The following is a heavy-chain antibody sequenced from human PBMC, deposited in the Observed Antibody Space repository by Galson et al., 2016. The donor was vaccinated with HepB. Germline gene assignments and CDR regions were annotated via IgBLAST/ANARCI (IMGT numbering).Heavy chain of an antibody. V-gene: IGHV4-39*07. J-gene: IGHJ4*02. D-gene: IGHD3-10*01. CDR2: IYYSGST. CDR1: GGSIGSSNYY. Sequence: LSLTCTVSGGSIGSSNYYWGWIRQPPGKGLEWIGTIYYSGSTYYNPSLKSRVTMSVDTSKNQFSLKLTSVTAADTAMYYCARAVGWFGEFFYYWGQGTLGPVSA. CDR3: ARAVGWFGEFFYY.